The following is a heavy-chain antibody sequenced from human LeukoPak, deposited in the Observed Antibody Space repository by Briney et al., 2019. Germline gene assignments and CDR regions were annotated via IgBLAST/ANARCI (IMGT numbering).Heavy chain of an antibody. Sequence: PSETLSLTCTVSGDSISGNYWNWIRQPAGKGLEGIGRIHSSGTTNYNPSLKSRITMSIEKSQNQFSLKLSSVTAADTAVYYCARDYTGYNWFDPWGQGNLVTVSS. V-gene: IGHV4-4*07. CDR2: IHSSGTT. D-gene: IGHD2-2*03. CDR3: ARDYTGYNWFDP. CDR1: GDSISGNY. J-gene: IGHJ5*02.